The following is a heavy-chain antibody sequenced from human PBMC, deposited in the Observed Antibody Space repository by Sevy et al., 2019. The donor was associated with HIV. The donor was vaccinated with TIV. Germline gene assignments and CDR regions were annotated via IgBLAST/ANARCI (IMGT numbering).Heavy chain of an antibody. CDR2: ISSGSSYI. CDR3: ARAQQVTMLVVIGGLYFDF. Sequence: GGSLRLSCAASGFTFSSYSMNWVRQAPGKGLEWVSSISSGSSYIYYADSVKGRFTISRDNAKNSLYLQMNSLRAEDTAVYYCARAQQVTMLVVIGGLYFDFWGQGTLVTVSS. J-gene: IGHJ4*02. CDR1: GFTFSSYS. D-gene: IGHD3-22*01. V-gene: IGHV3-21*01.